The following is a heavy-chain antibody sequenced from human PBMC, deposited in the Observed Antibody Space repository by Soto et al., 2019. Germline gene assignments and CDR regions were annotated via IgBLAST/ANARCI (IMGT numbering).Heavy chain of an antibody. J-gene: IGHJ4*02. Sequence: EVQLVESGGGLVQPGGSLRLSCAVSGFTFSDHYMDWLRLAPGKGLEWVGRSRNKANSYTTEYAASVKGRFTISRDDSQNSLYLQMNSLKTEDTAVYYCARGGGWRDSPYYFDYWGQGTLVSVSS. D-gene: IGHD2-15*01. CDR3: ARGGGWRDSPYYFDY. V-gene: IGHV3-72*01. CDR1: GFTFSDHY. CDR2: SRNKANSYTT.